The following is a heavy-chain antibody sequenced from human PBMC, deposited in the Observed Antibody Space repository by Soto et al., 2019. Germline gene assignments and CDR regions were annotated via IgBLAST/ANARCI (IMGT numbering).Heavy chain of an antibody. Sequence: ASVKVSCKASGGTFSSYAISWVRQAPGQGLEWMGGIIPIFGTANYAQKFQGRVTITADESTSTAYMELSSLRSEDTAVYYCALTVPSSGLYYFDYWGQGTLVTVSS. CDR3: ALTVPSSGLYYFDY. J-gene: IGHJ4*02. CDR2: IIPIFGTA. CDR1: GGTFSSYA. V-gene: IGHV1-69*13. D-gene: IGHD3-22*01.